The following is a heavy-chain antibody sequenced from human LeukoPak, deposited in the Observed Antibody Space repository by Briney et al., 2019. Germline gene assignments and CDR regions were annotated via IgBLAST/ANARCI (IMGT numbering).Heavy chain of an antibody. J-gene: IGHJ4*02. Sequence: PGGSLRLSCAASGFTFSTYAMSWVRQAPGKGLEWVSGISGRGGSTYYADSVKGRFTISRDNSQNTLFLQMNSLRAEDTAVYYCAKDGGLWVSAHWGDSWGRGTLVTVSS. CDR3: AKDGGLWVSAHWGDS. D-gene: IGHD7-27*01. CDR2: ISGRGGST. CDR1: GFTFSTYA. V-gene: IGHV3-23*01.